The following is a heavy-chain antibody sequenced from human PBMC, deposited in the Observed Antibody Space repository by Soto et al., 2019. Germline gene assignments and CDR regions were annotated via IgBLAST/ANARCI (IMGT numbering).Heavy chain of an antibody. Sequence: QLQLQESGPGLVKPSETLSLTCTVSGASIGSSSYYWGWVRQPPGRGLEWIGIIYNNGITQYLPSLPPRATISLATSNTQFSLKLTSVPASATAVYFCALPPGLSTHYTSPLDYRCPGTLVTVSS. CDR3: ALPPGLSTHYTSPLDY. CDR2: IYNNGIT. V-gene: IGHV4-39*01. CDR1: GASIGSSSYY. J-gene: IGHJ4*02. D-gene: IGHD3-10*01.